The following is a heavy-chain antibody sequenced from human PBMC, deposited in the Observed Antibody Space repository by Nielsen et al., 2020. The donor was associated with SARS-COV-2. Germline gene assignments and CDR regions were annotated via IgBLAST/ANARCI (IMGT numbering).Heavy chain of an antibody. D-gene: IGHD3-10*01. J-gene: IGHJ6*02. V-gene: IGHV3-30*03. CDR1: GLTLKPYG. CDR2: ISYDGSAK. Sequence: GGSLRLSCVAFGLTLKPYGMHWVRQAPGKGLEWVALISYDGSAKYYADSVKGRFTISRDNSKNTLFLQMDSLRPEDMAVYYCAALGEMLLVLSYGMDVWGQGTTVSVSS. CDR3: AALGEMLLVLSYGMDV.